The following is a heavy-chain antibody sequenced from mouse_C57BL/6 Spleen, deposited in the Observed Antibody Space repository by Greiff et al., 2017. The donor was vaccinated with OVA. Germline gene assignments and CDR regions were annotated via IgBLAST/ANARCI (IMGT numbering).Heavy chain of an antibody. Sequence: VQLQQPGAELVKPGASVKMSCTASGYTFTSYWITWVKQRPGQGLEWIGDIYPGRGSTNYNEKFKSKATLTVDTSSSTAYMQLSSLTSEDSAVDYCARRHITRPFDYWGQGTTLTVSS. CDR1: GYTFTSYW. CDR2: IYPGRGST. CDR3: ARRHITRPFDY. J-gene: IGHJ2*01. V-gene: IGHV1-55*01. D-gene: IGHD1-1*01.